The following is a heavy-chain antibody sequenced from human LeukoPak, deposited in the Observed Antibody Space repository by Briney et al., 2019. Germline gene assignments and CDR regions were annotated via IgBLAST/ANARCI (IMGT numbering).Heavy chain of an antibody. Sequence: GESLKISCKGFGYSFTSYWIGWVRQIPGKGLEGMGIIYPGDSDTIYSPSFQGQVTISADKSISTAYLQWSSLKASDTAMYYCERSRGYSYGYDLWGQGTLVTVSS. J-gene: IGHJ4*02. CDR1: GYSFTSYW. V-gene: IGHV5-51*01. CDR3: ERSRGYSYGYDL. D-gene: IGHD5-18*01. CDR2: IYPGDSDT.